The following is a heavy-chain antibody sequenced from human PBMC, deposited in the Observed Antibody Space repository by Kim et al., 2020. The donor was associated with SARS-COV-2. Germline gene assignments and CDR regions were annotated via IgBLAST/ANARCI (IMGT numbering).Heavy chain of an antibody. V-gene: IGHV4-34*01. CDR3: AGPRDLYWYFDL. Sequence: SETLSLTCALYGGSLTDYYWSWIRQPPGKGLEWIGEINHGGSTNYNPSLKSRVTMSVDTSKNQFALNLNSVTAADTAVYYCAGPRDLYWYFDLWGRGTLVTVSS. CDR2: INHGGST. CDR1: GGSLTDYY. J-gene: IGHJ2*01.